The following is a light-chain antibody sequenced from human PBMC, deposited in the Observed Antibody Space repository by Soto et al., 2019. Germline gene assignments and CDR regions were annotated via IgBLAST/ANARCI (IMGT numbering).Light chain of an antibody. Sequence: EIVMTQSPVTLSVSPGERATLSCRASQSVSNNLAWYQQKPGQAPRLLIYGASTRATGIPARFSGSGSGTEFTLTISSLQSEDFAVYYCQQYNNWPPTFGQGTKVDIK. J-gene: IGKJ1*01. CDR3: QQYNNWPPT. V-gene: IGKV3-15*01. CDR2: GAS. CDR1: QSVSNN.